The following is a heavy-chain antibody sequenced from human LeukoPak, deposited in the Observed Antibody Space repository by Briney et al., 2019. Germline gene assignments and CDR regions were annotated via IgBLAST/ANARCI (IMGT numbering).Heavy chain of an antibody. CDR1: GYTFTSYG. V-gene: IGHV1-8*02. CDR3: ARGLRLGYCSGGSCPWEY. J-gene: IGHJ4*02. D-gene: IGHD2-15*01. CDR2: MNPNSGNT. Sequence: ASVKVSCKASGYTFTSYGISWVRQATGQGLEWMGWMNPNSGNTGYAQKFQGRVTMTRNTSISTAYMELSSLRSEDTAVYYCARGLRLGYCSGGSCPWEYWGQGTLVTVSS.